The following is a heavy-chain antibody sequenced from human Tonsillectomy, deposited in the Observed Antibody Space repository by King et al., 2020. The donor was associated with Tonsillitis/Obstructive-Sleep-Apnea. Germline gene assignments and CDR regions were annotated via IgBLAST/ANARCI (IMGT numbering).Heavy chain of an antibody. CDR3: AKGASTVTTRTKYYYYYMDV. V-gene: IGHV3-23*04. D-gene: IGHD4-11*01. CDR2: ISGSGGST. CDR1: GFTFSSYA. Sequence: VQLVESGGGLVQPGGSLRLSCAASGFTFSSYAMSWVRQAPGKGLEWVSAISGSGGSTYYADSVKGRFTISRDNSKKTLYLQMNSLRAEDTAVYYCAKGASTVTTRTKYYYYYMDVWGKGTTVTVSS. J-gene: IGHJ6*03.